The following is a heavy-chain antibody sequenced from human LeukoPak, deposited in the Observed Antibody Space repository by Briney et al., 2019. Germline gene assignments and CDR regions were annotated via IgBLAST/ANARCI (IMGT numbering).Heavy chain of an antibody. Sequence: GASVKVSCKASGYTFTSYGISWVRQAPGQGLEWMGWISAYNGNTNYAQKLQGRVTMTTVTSTSTAYMELRSLRSDDTAVYYCARDYPLDYDSGGHDGALDYWGQGTLVTVSS. J-gene: IGHJ4*02. V-gene: IGHV1-18*01. CDR2: ISAYNGNT. CDR1: GYTFTSYG. D-gene: IGHD3-22*01. CDR3: ARDYPLDYDSGGHDGALDY.